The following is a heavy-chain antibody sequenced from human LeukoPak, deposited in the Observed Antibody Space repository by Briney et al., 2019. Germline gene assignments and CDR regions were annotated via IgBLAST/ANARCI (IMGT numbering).Heavy chain of an antibody. CDR3: AKEKKYYYDGSGYPGYDY. V-gene: IGHV3-30*02. CDR2: IRYDGSNK. Sequence: GGSLRLSCTASGFTFSIYGMHWVRQAPGKGLEWVAFIRYDGSNKYYADSVKGRFTISRDNSKNTLYLQMNSLRAEDTAVYYCAKEKKYYYDGSGYPGYDYWGQGTLVTVSS. J-gene: IGHJ4*02. CDR1: GFTFSIYG. D-gene: IGHD3-22*01.